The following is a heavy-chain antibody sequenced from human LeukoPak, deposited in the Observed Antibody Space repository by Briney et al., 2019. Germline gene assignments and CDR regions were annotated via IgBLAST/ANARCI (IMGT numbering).Heavy chain of an antibody. CDR1: GGSISSGGYY. CDR2: IYYSGST. J-gene: IGHJ6*03. CDR3: ARAYHYDILTGYFPYYMDV. D-gene: IGHD3-9*01. Sequence: SETLSLTCTVSGGSISSGGYYWSWIRQHPGKGLEWIGYIYYSGSTYYNPSLKSRVTISVDTSKNQFSLKLSSVTAADTAVYYCARAYHYDILTGYFPYYMDVWGKGTTVTVSS. V-gene: IGHV4-31*03.